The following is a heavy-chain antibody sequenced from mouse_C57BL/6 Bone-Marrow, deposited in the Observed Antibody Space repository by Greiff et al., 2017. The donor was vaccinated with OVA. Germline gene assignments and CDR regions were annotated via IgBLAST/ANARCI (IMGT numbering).Heavy chain of an antibody. V-gene: IGHV5-6*01. CDR2: ISSGGSYT. J-gene: IGHJ2*01. CDR1: GFTFSSYG. CDR3: ARGSSYYFDY. Sequence: EVQRVESEGDLVKPGGSLKLSCAASGFTFSSYGMSWVRQTPDKRLEWVATISSGGSYTYYPDSVKGRFTISRDNAKNTLYLQMSSLKSEDTAMYYCARGSSYYFDYWGQGTTLTVSS.